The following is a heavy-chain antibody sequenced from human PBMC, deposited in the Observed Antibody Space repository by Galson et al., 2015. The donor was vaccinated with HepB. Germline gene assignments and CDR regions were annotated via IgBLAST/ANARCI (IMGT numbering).Heavy chain of an antibody. Sequence: CAISGDSVSSNNVAWNWIRQSPSRGLEWLGRTYYRSKWFNEYAASVKSRITINPDTSKNQFSLQLNSVTPEDTAVYYCARGRPTYFAMDVWGQGTTVTVSS. J-gene: IGHJ6*02. CDR3: ARGRPTYFAMDV. V-gene: IGHV6-1*01. D-gene: IGHD1-1*01. CDR1: GDSVSSNNVA. CDR2: TYYRSKWFN.